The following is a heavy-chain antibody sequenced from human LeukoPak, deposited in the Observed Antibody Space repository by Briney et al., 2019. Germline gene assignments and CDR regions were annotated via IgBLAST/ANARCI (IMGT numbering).Heavy chain of an antibody. CDR2: ISYDGSNK. V-gene: IGHV3-30*04. Sequence: GRSLRLSCAASGFTFSSYAMHWVRQAPGKGLEWVAVISYDGSNKYYADSVKGRFTISRDSSKNTLYLQMNSLSAEDTAVYYCARVGFGESPFDYWGQGTLVTVSS. CDR1: GFTFSSYA. D-gene: IGHD3-10*01. CDR3: ARVGFGESPFDY. J-gene: IGHJ4*02.